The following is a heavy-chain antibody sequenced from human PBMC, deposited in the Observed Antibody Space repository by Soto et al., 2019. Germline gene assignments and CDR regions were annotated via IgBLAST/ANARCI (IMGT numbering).Heavy chain of an antibody. J-gene: IGHJ5*02. CDR3: ARLRKVVRGVNWFDP. V-gene: IGHV4-30-4*01. CDR1: GGSISSGDYY. CDR2: IYYSGST. D-gene: IGHD3-10*01. Sequence: KTSETLSLTCTVSGGSISSGDYYWSWIRQPPGKGLEWIGYIYYSGSTYYNPSLKSRVTISVDTSKNQFSLKLSSVTAADTAVYYCARLRKVVRGVNWFDPWGQGTLVTVSS.